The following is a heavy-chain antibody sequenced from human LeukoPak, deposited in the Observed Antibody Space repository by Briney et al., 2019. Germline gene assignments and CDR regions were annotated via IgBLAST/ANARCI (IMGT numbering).Heavy chain of an antibody. J-gene: IGHJ4*02. CDR2: IYYSGGT. Sequence: SETLSLTCTVSGGSISSSSYYWGWIRQPPGKRLEWIGSIYYSGGTYYNPSLKSRVTISVDTSKNQFSLKLSSVTAADTAVYYCATGTYYYDSSGYRFFDYWGQGTLVTVSS. D-gene: IGHD3-22*01. CDR1: GGSISSSSYY. CDR3: ATGTYYYDSSGYRFFDY. V-gene: IGHV4-39*07.